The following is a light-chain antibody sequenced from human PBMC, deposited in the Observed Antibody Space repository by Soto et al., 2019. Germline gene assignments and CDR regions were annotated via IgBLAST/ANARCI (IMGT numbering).Light chain of an antibody. CDR1: QSVRSQR. CDR2: DAS. J-gene: IGKJ5*01. Sequence: EIVLTQSPATLSVSPGERATLSCRASQSVRSQRLAWYQHKPGQAPRLVIFDASNRASGMPERFSGSGSGTDFTLTIARLEPEDFAVYYCQEYDGAPITFGLGTRLEIK. CDR3: QEYDGAPIT. V-gene: IGKV3-20*01.